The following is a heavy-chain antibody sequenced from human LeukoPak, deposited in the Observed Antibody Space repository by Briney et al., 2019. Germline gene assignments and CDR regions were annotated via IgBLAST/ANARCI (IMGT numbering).Heavy chain of an antibody. CDR3: AREYYDSSDDAFDI. CDR1: GYTFIAYY. CDR2: INPNSGGT. Sequence: ASVKVSCKASGYTFIAYYMHWVRQAPGQGLEWMGWINPNSGGTNYAQKFQGRVTMTRGTSISTAYMDLSRLRSEDTAVYYCAREYYDSSDDAFDIWGQGTMVTVSS. V-gene: IGHV1-2*02. J-gene: IGHJ3*02. D-gene: IGHD3-22*01.